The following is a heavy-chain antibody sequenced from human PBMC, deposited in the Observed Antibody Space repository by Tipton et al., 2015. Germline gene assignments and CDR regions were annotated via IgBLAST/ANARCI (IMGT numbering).Heavy chain of an antibody. Sequence: TLSLTCTVSGGSMSSNYWSWIRQPPGKGLEWIGYIYYSGTPNYNPSLKSRVTFSVDTSKNQFYLKLRSVTAADTAVYDCAELGSGGFDPWGQGTLVTVSA. CDR1: GGSMSSNY. CDR2: IYYSGTP. V-gene: IGHV4-59*01. CDR3: AELGSGGFDP. D-gene: IGHD6-19*01. J-gene: IGHJ5*02.